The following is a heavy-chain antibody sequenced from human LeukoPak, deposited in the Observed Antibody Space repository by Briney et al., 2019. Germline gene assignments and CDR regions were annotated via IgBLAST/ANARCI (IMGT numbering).Heavy chain of an antibody. D-gene: IGHD5-24*01. CDR2: INPSGGST. Sequence: ASVKVSCKTSGYSFTNYGITWVRQAPGQGLEWMGIINPSGGSTSYAQKFQGRVTMTRDMSTSTVYMELSSLRSEDTAVYYCARGLRWLQLAIDYWGQGTLVTVSS. CDR3: ARGLRWLQLAIDY. J-gene: IGHJ4*02. CDR1: GYSFTNYG. V-gene: IGHV1-46*01.